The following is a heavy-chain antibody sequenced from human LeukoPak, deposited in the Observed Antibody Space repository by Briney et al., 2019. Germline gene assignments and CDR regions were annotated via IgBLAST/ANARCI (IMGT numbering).Heavy chain of an antibody. CDR1: GGSVSSGNYY. Sequence: PSQTLSLTCTVSGGSVSSGNYYWNWIRQPAGKGLEWIGRIYTSGNTNYNPSLRSRVTISIDMYMNQFSLQLSSVTAADTAIYYCARDRLNLRYFDWPPYDAFNLWGQGRMVTVSS. CDR2: IYTSGNT. D-gene: IGHD3-9*01. J-gene: IGHJ3*01. CDR3: ARDRLNLRYFDWPPYDAFNL. V-gene: IGHV4-61*02.